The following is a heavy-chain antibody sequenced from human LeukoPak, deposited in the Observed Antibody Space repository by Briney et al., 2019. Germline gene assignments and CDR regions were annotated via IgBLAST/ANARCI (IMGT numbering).Heavy chain of an antibody. CDR1: GFTVSSNY. V-gene: IGHV3-53*01. D-gene: IGHD2-2*02. CDR3: ARDPGGPHTVKWDAFDS. Sequence: PGGSLRLSCAASGFTVSSNYMSWVRQAPGKGLEWVSVIYSGGSTYYADSVKGRFTISRDNSKNTLYLQMNSLRAEDTAVYYCARDPGGPHTVKWDAFDSWGQGTMVTVSS. J-gene: IGHJ3*02. CDR2: IYSGGST.